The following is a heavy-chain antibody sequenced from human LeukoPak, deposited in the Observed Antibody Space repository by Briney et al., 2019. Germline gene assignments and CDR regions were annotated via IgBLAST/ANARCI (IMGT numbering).Heavy chain of an antibody. V-gene: IGHV4-31*03. D-gene: IGHD4-23*01. Sequence: SETLSLTCTVSGGSISSGGYYWSWIRQHPGKGLEWIGYIYYSGSTYYNPSLKSRVTISVDTSKNQFSLKLSSVTAADTAVYYCARSRTVVTFQHWGQGTLVTVSS. CDR3: ARSRTVVTFQH. J-gene: IGHJ1*01. CDR2: IYYSGST. CDR1: GGSISSGGYY.